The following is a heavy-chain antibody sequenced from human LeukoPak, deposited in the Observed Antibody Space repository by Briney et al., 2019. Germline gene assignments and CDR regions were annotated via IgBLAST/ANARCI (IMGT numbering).Heavy chain of an antibody. Sequence: SETLSLTCTVSGGSISSSAYHWGWIRQPPGKGLEWIGSIHIGGSTYYNPSFKSRVTISVDTSKNQFSLKLRSVTAADTAMYYCARGGYYGSGNDFRFDPWGQGTLVTVSS. V-gene: IGHV4-39*01. J-gene: IGHJ5*02. CDR1: GGSISSSAYH. CDR2: IHIGGST. CDR3: ARGGYYGSGNDFRFDP. D-gene: IGHD3-10*01.